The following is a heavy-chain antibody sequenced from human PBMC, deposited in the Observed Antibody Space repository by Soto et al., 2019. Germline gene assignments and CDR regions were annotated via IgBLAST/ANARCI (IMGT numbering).Heavy chain of an antibody. CDR3: ASDLVGASNSYGLDV. CDR2: TRQDGGQS. CDR1: GFTLSSYW. Sequence: VGSLRLSCEASGFTLSSYWMSWIRQAPGKGLEWVANTRQDGGQSYLVDSVQGRFTISRDNAKNSVYLQMNSLRAEDTAVYYCASDLVGASNSYGLDVWGQGTPVTVSS. V-gene: IGHV3-7*01. J-gene: IGHJ6*02. D-gene: IGHD1-26*01.